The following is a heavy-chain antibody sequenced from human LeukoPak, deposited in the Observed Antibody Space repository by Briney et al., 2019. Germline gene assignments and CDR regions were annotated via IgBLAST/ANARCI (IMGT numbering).Heavy chain of an antibody. Sequence: PSETLSLTCTVSGGSISSSSYYWGWIRQPPGKGLEWIGSIYYSGRTYYNPSLKSRVTISVDTSKNQFSLKLSSVTAADTAVYYCARARGRYYGSGSYSGGFDYWGQGTLVTVSS. CDR1: GGSISSSSYY. V-gene: IGHV4-39*07. D-gene: IGHD3-10*01. J-gene: IGHJ4*02. CDR3: ARARGRYYGSGSYSGGFDY. CDR2: IYYSGRT.